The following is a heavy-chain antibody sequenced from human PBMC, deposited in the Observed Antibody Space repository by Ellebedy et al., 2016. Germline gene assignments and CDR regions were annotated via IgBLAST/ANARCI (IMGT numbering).Heavy chain of an antibody. CDR2: IYYSGST. V-gene: IGHV4-39*01. CDR1: GGSISSSSYY. J-gene: IGHJ5*02. CDR3: ARHRPGIAAAGHNNWFDP. D-gene: IGHD6-13*01. Sequence: SETLSLTCTVSGGSISSSSYYWGWIRQPPGKGLEWIGSIYYSGSTYYNPSLKSRVTISVDTSKNQFSLKLSSVTAADTAVYYCARHRPGIAAAGHNNWFDPWGQGTLVTVSS.